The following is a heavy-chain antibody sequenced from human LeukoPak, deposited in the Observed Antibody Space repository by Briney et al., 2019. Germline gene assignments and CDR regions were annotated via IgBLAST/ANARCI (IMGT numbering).Heavy chain of an antibody. CDR1: GFTFSSYG. J-gene: IGHJ4*02. CDR2: ISYDGSNK. Sequence: GGSLRLSCAASGFTFSSYGMHWVRQAPGKGLEWVALISYDGSNKYYADSVKGRFTISRDNSKNTLYLQMNSLRAEDTAVYYCARMSLDYYGSGSYYNTGVFDYWGQGTLVTVSS. V-gene: IGHV3-30*03. D-gene: IGHD3-10*01. CDR3: ARMSLDYYGSGSYYNTGVFDY.